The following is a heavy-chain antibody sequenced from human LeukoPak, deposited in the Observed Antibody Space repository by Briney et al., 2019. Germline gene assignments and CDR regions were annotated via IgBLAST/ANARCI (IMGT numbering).Heavy chain of an antibody. J-gene: IGHJ4*02. CDR2: INPGTGGT. D-gene: IGHD6-13*01. V-gene: IGHV1-2*02. CDR1: GYIFTGYY. Sequence: ASVKVSCKASGYIFTGYYMHWVRQAPGQGLEWMGWINPGTGGTNYAQNFQGRVTMTRDTSISTAYMELNRLESDDTAVYYCARVDNRASSSWYTYWGQGTLVTVSS. CDR3: ARVDNRASSSWYTY.